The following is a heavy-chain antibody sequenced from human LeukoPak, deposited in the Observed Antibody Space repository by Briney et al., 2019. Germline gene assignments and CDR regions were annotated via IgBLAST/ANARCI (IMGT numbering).Heavy chain of an antibody. J-gene: IGHJ4*02. V-gene: IGHV4-39*01. Sequence: PSETLSLTCTVSGGSISSSSYCWGWIRQPPGKGLEWIVSFYYSGSTYSNPSLKSRVTISVDTSKNQFSLKLSSVTAADTSVYYCAKYKGSSSSGPNDYWGQGTLVTVSS. CDR3: AKYKGSSSSGPNDY. CDR2: FYYSGST. D-gene: IGHD6-6*01. CDR1: GGSISSSSYC.